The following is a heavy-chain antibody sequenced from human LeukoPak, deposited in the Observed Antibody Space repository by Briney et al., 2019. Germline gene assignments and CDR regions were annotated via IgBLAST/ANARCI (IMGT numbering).Heavy chain of an antibody. CDR3: AKEFSFRDGYNHGFDN. V-gene: IGHV3-53*01. D-gene: IGHD5-24*01. CDR1: GFSVSSNY. Sequence: GGSLRLSCAASGFSVSSNYTSWVRQAPGKGLEWVSVIRSGGNTEHADSVKGRFTTSRDDSKNTLYLQMNSLRADDTAVYYCAKEFSFRDGYNHGFDNWGQGTLVTVSS. J-gene: IGHJ4*02. CDR2: IRSGGNT.